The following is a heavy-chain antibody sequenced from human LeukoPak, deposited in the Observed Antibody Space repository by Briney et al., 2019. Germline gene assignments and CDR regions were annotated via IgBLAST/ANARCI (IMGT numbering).Heavy chain of an antibody. V-gene: IGHV3-53*01. D-gene: IGHD1-14*01. J-gene: IGHJ4*02. CDR2: LYSDGNT. CDR3: ARGVEPLATNTLAY. CDR1: GFTVITNG. Sequence: GGSLRLSCAASGFTVITNGMTWVRQAPGKGLEWVSVLYSDGNTKYADSVQGRFTISRDNSKNTLYLEMNSLSPDDTAVYYCARGVEPLATNTLAYWGQGTLVTVSS.